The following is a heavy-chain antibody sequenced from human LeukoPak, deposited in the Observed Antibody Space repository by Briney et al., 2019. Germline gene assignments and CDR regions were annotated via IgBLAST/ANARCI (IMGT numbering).Heavy chain of an antibody. CDR2: IYPGDSDT. Sequence: GESLKISCKGSGYRFTNYWIGWVRQMPGKGLEWMGIIYPGDSDTRYSPSFQGQVTISADKSISTAYLQWRSLKASDSAIYYCARSMIRGVPGDDWGLGTLVTVSS. V-gene: IGHV5-51*01. J-gene: IGHJ4*02. CDR1: GYRFTNYW. D-gene: IGHD3-10*01. CDR3: ARSMIRGVPGDD.